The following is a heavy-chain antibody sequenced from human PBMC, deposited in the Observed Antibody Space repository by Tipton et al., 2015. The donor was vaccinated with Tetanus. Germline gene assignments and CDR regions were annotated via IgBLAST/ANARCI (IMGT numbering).Heavy chain of an antibody. D-gene: IGHD4-11*01. CDR3: AKLKSRDDYSAIDY. V-gene: IGHV1-18*01. Sequence: QSGPEVKEPGASVKVSCKASGYNFVNFGISWVRQAPGQGLEWMGWISAYNGKTKYAQRLQGRVTMTTDRSASTAYMDLRRLRSDDTALYYCAKLKSRDDYSAIDYWGQGTPVTVSS. CDR1: GYNFVNFG. CDR2: ISAYNGKT. J-gene: IGHJ4*02.